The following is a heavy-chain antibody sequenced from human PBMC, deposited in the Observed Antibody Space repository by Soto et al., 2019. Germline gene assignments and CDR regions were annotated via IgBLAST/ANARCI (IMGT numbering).Heavy chain of an antibody. J-gene: IGHJ4*02. D-gene: IGHD3-16*02. CDR3: ARDQDYIWGSYRSDYFDY. CDR2: INSDGSST. Sequence: GGSLRLSCAASGFTFSSYWMHWVRQAPGKGLVWVSRINSDGSSTSYADSVKGRFTISRDNAKNTLYLQMNSLRAEDTAVYYCARDQDYIWGSYRSDYFDYWGQGTLVTVSS. CDR1: GFTFSSYW. V-gene: IGHV3-74*01.